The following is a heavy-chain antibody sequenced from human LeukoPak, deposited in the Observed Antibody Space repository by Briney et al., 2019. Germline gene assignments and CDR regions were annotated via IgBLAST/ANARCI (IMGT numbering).Heavy chain of an antibody. J-gene: IGHJ6*03. V-gene: IGHV1-2*02. CDR3: ARGSDYDDYFYMDF. CDR1: GYRFTGYY. Sequence: PRASVKVSCKTSGYRFTGYYLHWVRQAPGQGLEWMGWMNPKSGATDYARKFQGRVTMTRDTSISTAYMELTRLRSDDTAVYFCARGSDYDDYFYMDFWGKGTTVTVSS. CDR2: MNPKSGAT.